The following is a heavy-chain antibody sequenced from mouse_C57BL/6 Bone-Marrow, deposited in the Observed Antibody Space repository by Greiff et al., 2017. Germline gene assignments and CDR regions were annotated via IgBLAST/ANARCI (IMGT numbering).Heavy chain of an antibody. D-gene: IGHD1-1*01. CDR2: IYPRSGNT. V-gene: IGHV1-81*01. CDR1: GYTFTSYG. Sequence: VQLQQSGAELARPGASVKLSCKASGYTFTSYGISWVKQRTGQGLEWIGEIYPRSGNTYYNEKFKGKATLTADKSSSTAYMELRSLTSEDSAVYFCARGEAFYYGSSSSYAMDYWGQGTSVTVSS. CDR3: ARGEAFYYGSSSSYAMDY. J-gene: IGHJ4*01.